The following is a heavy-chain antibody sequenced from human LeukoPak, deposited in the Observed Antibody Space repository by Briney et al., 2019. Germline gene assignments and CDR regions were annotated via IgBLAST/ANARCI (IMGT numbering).Heavy chain of an antibody. D-gene: IGHD4-11*01. CDR1: GFTFSNYW. CDR3: ARDSPYSDYLIGGAFNI. Sequence: GGSLRLSCAASGFTFSNYWMSWVRQAPGKGLEWVANIKQDGIEKYSVDSVKGRFTISRDNSKNTLYLQMNSLGAEDTAVYYCARDSPYSDYLIGGAFNIWGQGTMVTVSS. V-gene: IGHV3-7*03. CDR2: IKQDGIEK. J-gene: IGHJ3*02.